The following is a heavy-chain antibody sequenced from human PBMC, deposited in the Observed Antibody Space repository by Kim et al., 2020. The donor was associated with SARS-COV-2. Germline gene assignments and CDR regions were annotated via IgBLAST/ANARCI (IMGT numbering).Heavy chain of an antibody. CDR2: I. D-gene: IGHD4-17*01. CDR3: ARDWMTTGFDY. J-gene: IGHJ4*02. V-gene: IGHV1-3*01. Sequence: IEYSQKFQARVTITKDMSANTVYMDVSSLKSEHTAVYYCARDWMTTGFDYWGQGTLLTVSS.